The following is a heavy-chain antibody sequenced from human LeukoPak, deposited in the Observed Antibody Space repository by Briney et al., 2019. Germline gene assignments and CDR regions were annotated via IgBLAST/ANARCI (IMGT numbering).Heavy chain of an antibody. V-gene: IGHV1-18*01. J-gene: IGHJ4*02. Sequence: GASVKVSCKASGYTFTNYGISWVRQAPGQGLEWMGWINTYNGNTNYAQKFQGRVTITTDTSTSTAYRELRSLRSDDTAVYYCARVVLDHYYDSSGYLGTLDYWGQGTLVTVSS. CDR3: ARVVLDHYYDSSGYLGTLDY. CDR1: GYTFTNYG. CDR2: INTYNGNT. D-gene: IGHD3-22*01.